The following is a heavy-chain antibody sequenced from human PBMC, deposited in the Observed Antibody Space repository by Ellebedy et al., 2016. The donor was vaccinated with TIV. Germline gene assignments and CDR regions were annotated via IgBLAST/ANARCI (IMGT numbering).Heavy chain of an antibody. CDR1: GFTLTPYA. CDR2: INDISSHI. J-gene: IGHJ4*02. Sequence: PGGSLRLSCGASGFTLTPYAMNWVRQAPGKGLEWVSSINDISSHIYYADSVRGRFTISRDNAKNSLFLQMDSLRADDTAVYYCARDPRPYLRYGHFDCWGQGTLVTVSS. V-gene: IGHV3-21*01. CDR3: ARDPRPYLRYGHFDC. D-gene: IGHD3-9*01.